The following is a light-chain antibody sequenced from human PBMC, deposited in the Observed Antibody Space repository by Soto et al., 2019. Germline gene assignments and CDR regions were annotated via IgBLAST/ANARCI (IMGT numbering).Light chain of an antibody. J-gene: IGLJ2*01. CDR3: GTWDSSLSAVV. CDR2: DNN. CDR1: SSKIGNNY. Sequence: QSVLTQPPSVSAAPGQKVTISCSGSSSKIGNNYVSWYQQLPGTAPKLLIYDNNKRPSGIPVRFSGSKSGTSATLGITGLQTGDEADYYCGTWDSSLSAVVFGGGTQLTVL. V-gene: IGLV1-51*01.